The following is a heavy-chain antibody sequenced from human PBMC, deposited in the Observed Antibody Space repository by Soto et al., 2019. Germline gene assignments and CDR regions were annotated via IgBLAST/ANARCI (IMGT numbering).Heavy chain of an antibody. CDR1: GYSCISYW. CDR3: ARPMILGATTDSAFDI. J-gene: IGHJ3*02. Sequence: GVSQKISWKGSGYSCISYWVSWMRQMHGKGLEWMGRIDPSDSYTNYSPSFQGHVTISADKSISTAYLQWSSLKASDTAMYYCARPMILGATTDSAFDIWGQGTMVTVSS. D-gene: IGHD1-26*01. V-gene: IGHV5-10-1*01. CDR2: IDPSDSYT.